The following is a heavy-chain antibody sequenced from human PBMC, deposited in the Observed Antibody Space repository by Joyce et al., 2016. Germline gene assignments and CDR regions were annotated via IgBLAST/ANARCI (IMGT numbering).Heavy chain of an antibody. J-gene: IGHJ4*02. Sequence: EVQLVESGGGVVQPGGSLRLSCAASGFTFSNYWMSWVRQAPGKGLEWVGNINQDGSEKYYVDSVKGPFTISRDNAKKSLYLQMSGLRAEDTAVYYCARDLIFGRFDYWGQGTLVSVSS. CDR2: INQDGSEK. CDR3: ARDLIFGRFDY. V-gene: IGHV3-7*01. CDR1: GFTFSNYW. D-gene: IGHD2-21*02.